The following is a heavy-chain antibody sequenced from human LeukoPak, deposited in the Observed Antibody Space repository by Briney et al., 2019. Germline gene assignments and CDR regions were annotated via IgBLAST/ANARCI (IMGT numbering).Heavy chain of an antibody. CDR1: GYSISSGYY. D-gene: IGHD4-11*01. CDR2: IYHSGST. J-gene: IGHJ4*02. Sequence: SETLSLTCAVSGYSISSGYYWGWIRQPPGKGLEWIGSIYHSGSTYYNPSLKSRVTISVDTSKNQFSLKLSSVTAADTAVYYCATSTVTTADYWGQGTLVTVSS. CDR3: ATSTVTTADY. V-gene: IGHV4-38-2*01.